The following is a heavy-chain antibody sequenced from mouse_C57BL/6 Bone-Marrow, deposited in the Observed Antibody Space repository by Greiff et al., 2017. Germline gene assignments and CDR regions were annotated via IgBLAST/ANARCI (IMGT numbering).Heavy chain of an antibody. CDR2: IYPRSGNT. CDR3: ASWGYDYGTMDY. CDR1: GYTFTSYG. D-gene: IGHD1-1*01. V-gene: IGHV1-81*01. J-gene: IGHJ4*01. Sequence: VQLVESGAELARPGASVKLSCKASGYTFTSYGISWVKQRTGQGLEWIGEIYPRSGNTYYNEKFKGKATLTADKSSSTAYMELRSLTSEDSAVYFCASWGYDYGTMDYWGQGTSVTVSS.